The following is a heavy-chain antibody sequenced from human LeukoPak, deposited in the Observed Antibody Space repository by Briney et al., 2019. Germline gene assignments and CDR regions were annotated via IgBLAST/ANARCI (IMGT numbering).Heavy chain of an antibody. J-gene: IGHJ4*03. D-gene: IGHD6-19*01. Sequence: SETLSLTCAVYGGSFSGYYWSWIRQPPGKGLEWIGEINHSGSTNYNPSLKSRVTISVDTSKNQFSLKLSSVTAADTAVYYCARRMSESSGWVGFDCWGQGTTVTVSS. V-gene: IGHV4-34*01. CDR2: INHSGST. CDR3: ARRMSESSGWVGFDC. CDR1: GGSFSGYY.